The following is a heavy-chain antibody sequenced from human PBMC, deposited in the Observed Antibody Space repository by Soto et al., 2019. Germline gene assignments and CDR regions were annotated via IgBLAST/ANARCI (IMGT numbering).Heavy chain of an antibody. D-gene: IGHD2-2*02. CDR3: AKDQGGYMVSGMDV. CDR2: INPNSGAT. J-gene: IGHJ6*02. V-gene: IGHV1-2*02. Sequence: GASVXVSCKXSGYTFTDYYIYWLRQAPGHGLEWMGWINPNSGATNYAHNFQGRVTMTRDTSIRAAYMELSRLSSDDTAVYYCAKDQGGYMVSGMDVWGQGTTVTVSS. CDR1: GYTFTDYY.